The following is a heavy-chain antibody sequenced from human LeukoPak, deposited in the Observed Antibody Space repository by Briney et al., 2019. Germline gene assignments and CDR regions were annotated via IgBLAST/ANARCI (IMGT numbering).Heavy chain of an antibody. CDR1: GFTFSSYS. J-gene: IGHJ6*02. Sequence: GGSLRLSCAASGFTFSSYSMNWVRQAPGKGLEWVSSISSSSSYIYYADSVKGRFTISRDNAKNSLYLQMNSLRAEDTAVYYCARGDSTNQDGDYYGLDVWGQGTTVTVSS. CDR2: ISSSSSYI. V-gene: IGHV3-21*01. CDR3: ARGDSTNQDGDYYGLDV. D-gene: IGHD5/OR15-5a*01.